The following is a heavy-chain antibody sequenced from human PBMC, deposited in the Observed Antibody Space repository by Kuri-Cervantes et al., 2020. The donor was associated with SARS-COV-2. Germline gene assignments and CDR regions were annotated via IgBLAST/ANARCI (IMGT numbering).Heavy chain of an antibody. V-gene: IGHV4-34*01. CDR3: AREGITIFGVGPPMGY. CDR2: INHSGST. J-gene: IGHJ4*02. Sequence: GSLRLSCAVYGGSFSGYYWSWIRQPPGKGLEWIGEINHSGSTNYNPSLKSRVTISVDTSKDQFSLKLSSVTAADTAVYYCAREGITIFGVGPPMGYWGQGTLVTVSS. CDR1: GGSFSGYY. D-gene: IGHD3-3*01.